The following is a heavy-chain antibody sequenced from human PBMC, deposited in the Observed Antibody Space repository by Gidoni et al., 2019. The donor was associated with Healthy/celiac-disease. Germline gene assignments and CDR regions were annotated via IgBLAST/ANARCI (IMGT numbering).Heavy chain of an antibody. CDR2: IYYSGST. V-gene: IGHV4-31*03. CDR3: ARDRGFVFGDYGPFGY. D-gene: IGHD4-17*01. Sequence: QVQLQESGPGLVKPSQTLSLTCTVSGGSISSGGYYWSWIRQHPGKGLEWIGYIYYSGSTYYNPSLKSRVTISVDTSKNQFSLKLSSVTAADTAVYYCARDRGFVFGDYGPFGYWGQGTLVTVSS. CDR1: GGSISSGGYY. J-gene: IGHJ4*02.